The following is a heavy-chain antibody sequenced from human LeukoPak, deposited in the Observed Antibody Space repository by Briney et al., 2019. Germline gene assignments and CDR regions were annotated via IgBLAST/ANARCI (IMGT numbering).Heavy chain of an antibody. D-gene: IGHD3-3*01. CDR2: MNPNSGNT. J-gene: IGHJ5*02. CDR3: ARDRGYYDFWSGYYT. Sequence: ASVKVSCKASGYTFTSYDINWVRQATGQGLEWMGWMNPNSGNTGYAQKFQGRVTMTRNTSISTAYMELSSLRSEDTAVYYCARDRGYYDFWSGYYTWGQGTLVTVSS. CDR1: GYTFTSYD. V-gene: IGHV1-8*01.